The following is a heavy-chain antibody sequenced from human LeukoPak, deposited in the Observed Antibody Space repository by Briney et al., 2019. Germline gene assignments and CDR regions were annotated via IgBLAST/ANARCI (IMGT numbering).Heavy chain of an antibody. CDR1: GFTFSSYG. D-gene: IGHD1-26*01. Sequence: GGSLRRSCAASGFTFSSYGMSWVRQAPGKGLEWVLTISGSGYNTYYADSVKGRFTISRDNSANTLYLQMNSLRAEDTALYYRAKHSGSYFIYYIDSWGQGTLVTVSS. V-gene: IGHV3-23*01. J-gene: IGHJ4*02. CDR2: ISGSGYNT. CDR3: AKHSGSYFIYYIDS.